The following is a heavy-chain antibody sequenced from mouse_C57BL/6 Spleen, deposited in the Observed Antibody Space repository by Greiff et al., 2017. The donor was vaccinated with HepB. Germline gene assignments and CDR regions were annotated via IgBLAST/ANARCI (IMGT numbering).Heavy chain of an antibody. V-gene: IGHV5-16*01. CDR1: GFTFSDYY. CDR2: INYDGSST. Sequence: EVKLMESEGGLVQPGSSMKLSCTASGFTFSDYYMAWVRQVPEKGLEWVANINYDGSSTYYLDSLKSRFIISRDNAKNILYMQMSSLKSEDTATYYCEREGPNLGRRSHHFDYWGQGTTLTVSS. D-gene: IGHD4-1*01. J-gene: IGHJ2*01. CDR3: EREGPNLGRRSHHFDY.